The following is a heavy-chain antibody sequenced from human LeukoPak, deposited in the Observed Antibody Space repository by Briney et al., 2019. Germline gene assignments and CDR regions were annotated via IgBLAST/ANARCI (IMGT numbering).Heavy chain of an antibody. CDR3: APSLSSDGYNIVDP. D-gene: IGHD5-24*01. J-gene: IGHJ5*02. V-gene: IGHV1-69*05. CDR1: VGTFSSYA. CDR2: ISPILGTA. Sequence: SVKVSCKASVGTFSSYAISWVRQAPAQALEGMGGISPILGTANYAQKFQGRVTINTDESKSTAYMELSSLRSEDTAVSYCAPSLSSDGYNIVDPWGQGTLVTVSS.